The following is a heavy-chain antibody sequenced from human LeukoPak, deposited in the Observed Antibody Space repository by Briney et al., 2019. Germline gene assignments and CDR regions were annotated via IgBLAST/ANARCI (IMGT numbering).Heavy chain of an antibody. CDR1: GYTLTGYY. CDR3: ARDSSGWYRHYYYYYYMDV. Sequence: GASVKVSCKASGYTLTGYYMHWVRQAPGQGLEWMGWINPNSGGTNYAQKFQGRVTMTRDTSISTAYMELSSLRSEDTAVYYCARDSSGWYRHYYYYYYMDVWGKGTTVTVSS. J-gene: IGHJ6*03. CDR2: INPNSGGT. D-gene: IGHD6-19*01. V-gene: IGHV1-2*02.